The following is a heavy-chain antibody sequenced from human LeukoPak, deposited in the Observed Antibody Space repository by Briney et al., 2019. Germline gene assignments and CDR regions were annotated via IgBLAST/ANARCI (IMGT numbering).Heavy chain of an antibody. CDR1: GFPFSDYY. CDR2: ISGSSTYT. D-gene: IGHD3-10*01. J-gene: IGHJ5*02. V-gene: IGHV3-11*05. CDR3: ARAGSGSFYDWFDP. Sequence: AGGSLRLSCAASGFPFSDYYMAWIRQALGQGLEWVAYISGSSTYTDSADSVKGRFSISRDNAANSLYLQMSSLRAEDTAVYYCARAGSGSFYDWFDPWGQGTLVTVSS.